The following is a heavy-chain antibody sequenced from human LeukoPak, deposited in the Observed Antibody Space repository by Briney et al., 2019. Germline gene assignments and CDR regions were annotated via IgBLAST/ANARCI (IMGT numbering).Heavy chain of an antibody. J-gene: IGHJ3*02. V-gene: IGHV4-59*01. CDR2: IYYSGST. Sequence: PSETLSLTCTVSGGSISSYYWSWIRQPPGKGLEWIRYIYYSGSTNYNPSLKSRVTISVDTSKNQFSLKLSSVTAADTAVYYCARGVNVYYYDSSEPGDAFDIWGQGTMVTVSS. CDR3: ARGVNVYYYDSSEPGDAFDI. D-gene: IGHD3-22*01. CDR1: GGSISSYY.